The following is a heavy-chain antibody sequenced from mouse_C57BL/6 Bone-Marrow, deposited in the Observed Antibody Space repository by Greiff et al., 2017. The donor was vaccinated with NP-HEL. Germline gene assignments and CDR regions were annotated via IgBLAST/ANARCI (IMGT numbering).Heavy chain of an antibody. CDR1: GFTFSSYA. V-gene: IGHV5-4*03. CDR3: ARVYGNFDV. CDR2: ISDGGSYT. Sequence: EVKLVESGGGLVKPGGSLKLSCAASGFTFSSYAMSWVRQTPAKRLEWVATISDGGSYTYYPDNVKGRFTISRDNAKNNLYLQMSHLKSEDTAMYYCARVYGNFDVWGTGTTVTVSS. J-gene: IGHJ1*03. D-gene: IGHD2-1*01.